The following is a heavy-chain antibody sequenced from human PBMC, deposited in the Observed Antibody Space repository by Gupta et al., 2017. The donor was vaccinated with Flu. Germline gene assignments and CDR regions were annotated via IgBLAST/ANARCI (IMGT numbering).Heavy chain of an antibody. D-gene: IGHD2-2*01. CDR2: IIPIFGTA. CDR3: ARDLRGYCSSTSCYGTEGSMDV. Sequence: QAPGQGLEWMGGIIPIFGTANYAQKFQGRVTITADKSTSTAYMELSSLRSEDTAVYYCARDLRGYCSSTSCYGTEGSMDVWGQGTTVTVSS. J-gene: IGHJ6*02. V-gene: IGHV1-69*06.